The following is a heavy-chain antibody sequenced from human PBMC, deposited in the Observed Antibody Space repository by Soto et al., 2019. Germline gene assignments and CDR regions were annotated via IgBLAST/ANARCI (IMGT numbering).Heavy chain of an antibody. J-gene: IGHJ4*02. CDR2: ITSSGVT. Sequence: GGSLRLSCASSGFTFSTHSMNLVRQAPGKGLEWISYITSSGVTMYADSVKGRFTISRDNAKNSLYLQMNSLRAEDTAVYFCVGEVGFQLIYWGQGTLVTVSS. V-gene: IGHV3-48*01. CDR1: GFTFSTHS. D-gene: IGHD2-2*01. CDR3: VGEVGFQLIY.